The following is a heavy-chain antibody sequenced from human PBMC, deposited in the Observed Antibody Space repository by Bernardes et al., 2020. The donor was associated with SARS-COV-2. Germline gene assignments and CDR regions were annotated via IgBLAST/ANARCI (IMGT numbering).Heavy chain of an antibody. D-gene: IGHD1-1*01. CDR2: ISYDGRTI. J-gene: IGHJ6*02. Sequence: GGSLRLSCAASGFSFSSYWMHWVRQVPGKGLVWVSRISYDGRTIDYADSVKGRFTISRDNSKNTLYLQMNSLRVEDTAVYYCAKDWSTTGYYYDMDVWGPGTTVTVSS. V-gene: IGHV3-74*01. CDR3: AKDWSTTGYYYDMDV. CDR1: GFSFSSYW.